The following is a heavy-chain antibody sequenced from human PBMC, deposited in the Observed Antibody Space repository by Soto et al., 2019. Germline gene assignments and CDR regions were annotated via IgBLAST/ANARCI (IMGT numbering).Heavy chain of an antibody. V-gene: IGHV4-31*03. CDR1: GGSISSGGYS. CDR3: ARGYYDYVWGSYFGYGRYFDL. J-gene: IGHJ2*01. Sequence: QVQLQESGPGLVKPSQTLSLTCTVSGGSISSGGYSWSWIRQHPGKVLEWIGYIYYSGSTYCNPSLKSRVTISGDTSKNQFSLKLSSVPAADTAVYYCARGYYDYVWGSYFGYGRYFDLWGRGTLVTVSS. CDR2: IYYSGST. D-gene: IGHD3-16*01.